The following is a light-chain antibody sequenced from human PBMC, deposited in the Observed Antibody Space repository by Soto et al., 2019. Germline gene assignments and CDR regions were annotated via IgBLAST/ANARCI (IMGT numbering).Light chain of an antibody. Sequence: QSALTQPPSASGTPGQRVTISCSGSSSNIGSNYVYWYQQLPGTAPKLLIYRNNQRPSGVPDRFSGSKSGTSASLAISGLRSEDEADYYCAAWDDSLSGPNWVFGGGTKVTVL. V-gene: IGLV1-47*01. CDR1: SSNIGSNY. CDR3: AAWDDSLSGPNWV. J-gene: IGLJ3*02. CDR2: RNN.